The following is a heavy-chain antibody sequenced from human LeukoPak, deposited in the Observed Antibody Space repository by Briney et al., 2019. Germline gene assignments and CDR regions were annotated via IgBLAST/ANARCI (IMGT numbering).Heavy chain of an antibody. CDR1: GYSFTSYW. Sequence: GESLKISCKGPGYSFTSYWIGWVRQMPGKGLEWMGIIYPGDSDTRYSPSFQSQVTISADKSISTAYLQWSSLKASDTAMYYCARLTAVAGTVYYYGMDVWGQGTTVTVSS. V-gene: IGHV5-51*01. CDR2: IYPGDSDT. J-gene: IGHJ6*02. D-gene: IGHD6-19*01. CDR3: ARLTAVAGTVYYYGMDV.